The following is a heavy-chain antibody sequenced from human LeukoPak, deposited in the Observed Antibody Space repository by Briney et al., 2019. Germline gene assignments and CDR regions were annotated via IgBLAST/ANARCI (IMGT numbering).Heavy chain of an antibody. Sequence: ASVKVSCKASGGTFSSYAISWVRQAPGQGLEWMGGIIPIFGTANYAQKFQGRVTITADESTSTAYMELSSLRSEDTAVYYCARGDPLVAAAAHNWFDPWGQGTLVTVSS. J-gene: IGHJ5*02. CDR1: GGTFSSYA. D-gene: IGHD6-13*01. CDR3: ARGDPLVAAAAHNWFDP. V-gene: IGHV1-69*01. CDR2: IIPIFGTA.